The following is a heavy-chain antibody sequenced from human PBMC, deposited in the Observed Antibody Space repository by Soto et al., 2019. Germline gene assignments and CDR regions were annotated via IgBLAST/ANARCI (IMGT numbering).Heavy chain of an antibody. V-gene: IGHV3-23*01. J-gene: IGHJ2*01. CDR3: AKRTVGWYFDL. CDR1: GFTFSSYA. Sequence: EVQLLESGGGLVQPGGSLRLSCAASGFTFSSYAMNWVGQAPGKGLEGVSVISGSGGSTYYADAVKGRFTISRDNSKNTLYLQMNSLRAEDTAVYYCAKRTVGWYFDLWGRGTLVTVSS. CDR2: ISGSGGST. D-gene: IGHD4-17*01.